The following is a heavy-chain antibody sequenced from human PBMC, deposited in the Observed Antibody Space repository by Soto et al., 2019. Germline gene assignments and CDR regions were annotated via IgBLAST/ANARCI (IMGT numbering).Heavy chain of an antibody. CDR1: GFTFSDYY. V-gene: IGHV3-11*06. D-gene: IGHD5-18*01. CDR3: VRAASELDY. Sequence: QVQLVESGGGLVKPGGSLRLSCSASGFTFSDYYMTWIRQAPGKGLEWVSYISRSSSHTNYADSVEGRFTISRDNAKNSLYLQMNSLGAEDTAVYYCVRAASELDYWGQGTLVTVSP. J-gene: IGHJ4*02. CDR2: ISRSSSHT.